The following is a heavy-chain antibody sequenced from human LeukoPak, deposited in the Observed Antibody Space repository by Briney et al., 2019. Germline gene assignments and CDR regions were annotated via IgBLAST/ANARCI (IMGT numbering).Heavy chain of an antibody. V-gene: IGHV1-69*04. CDR1: GGTFSSYA. CDR3: ARASGWYIVLERYYFDY. Sequence: EASVKVSCKASGGTFSSYAISWVRQAPGQGLEWVGRIIPILGIANYAQKFQGRVTITADKSTSTAYMELSSLRSEDTAVYYCARASGWYIVLERYYFDYWGQGTLVTVSS. J-gene: IGHJ4*02. CDR2: IIPILGIA. D-gene: IGHD6-19*01.